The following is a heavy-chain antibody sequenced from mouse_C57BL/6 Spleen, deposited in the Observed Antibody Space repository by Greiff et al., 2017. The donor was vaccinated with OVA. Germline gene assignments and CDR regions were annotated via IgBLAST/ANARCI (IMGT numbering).Heavy chain of an antibody. CDR2: ISSGSSTI. D-gene: IGHD1-1*01. V-gene: IGHV5-17*01. Sequence: EVHLVESGGGLVKPGGSLKLSCAASGFTFSDYGMHWVRRAPEKGLEWVAYISSGSSTIYYADTVKGRFTISRDNAKNTLFLQMTSLRSEDTAMYYCALLYGSSRYFDVWGTGTTVTDSS. J-gene: IGHJ1*03. CDR3: ALLYGSSRYFDV. CDR1: GFTFSDYG.